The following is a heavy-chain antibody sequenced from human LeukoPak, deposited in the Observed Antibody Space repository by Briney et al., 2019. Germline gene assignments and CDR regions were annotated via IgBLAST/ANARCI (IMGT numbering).Heavy chain of an antibody. V-gene: IGHV3-23*01. Sequence: GGSLRLSCAASGFTFSSYAMSWVRQAPGKGLEWVSVISGSGDTTYYADSVKGRFTISRDNSKNTLYLQMNSLRAEDTAVYYCAKALGLRFLEWQNWFDPWGQGTLVTVSS. CDR2: ISGSGDTT. CDR1: GFTFSSYA. J-gene: IGHJ5*02. CDR3: AKALGLRFLEWQNWFDP. D-gene: IGHD3-3*01.